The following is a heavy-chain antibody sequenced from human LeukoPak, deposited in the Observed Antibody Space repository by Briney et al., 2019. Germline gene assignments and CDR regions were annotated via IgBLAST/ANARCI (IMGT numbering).Heavy chain of an antibody. CDR1: GGSVSSGTYY. J-gene: IGHJ4*02. V-gene: IGHV4-61*02. CDR3: ARDQRPVVVVAATDY. D-gene: IGHD2-15*01. Sequence: SETLSLTCTVSGGSVSSGTYYWTWIRQPAGKGLEWIGRIYTSGSTNFDPSLKSRVSISLDTSQNQFSLKLSSVTAADTAVYYCARDQRPVVVVAATDYWGQGTLVTVSS. CDR2: IYTSGST.